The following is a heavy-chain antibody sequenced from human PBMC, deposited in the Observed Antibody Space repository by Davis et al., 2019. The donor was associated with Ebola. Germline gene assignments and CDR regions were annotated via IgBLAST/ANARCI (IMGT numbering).Heavy chain of an antibody. V-gene: IGHV3-74*01. D-gene: IGHD2-21*02. J-gene: IGHJ4*02. CDR1: GSASNTYY. CDR2: ISDDGGSA. CDR3: ARDFMAVTDDY. Sequence: HTWGSLRLPCVTSGSASNTYYIPWVRQLQGKGPVWVSRISDDGGSAHYADFVKRRFTISRDNAKYTLYLQLNSLRTEDTAVYYCARDFMAVTDDYWVQGTLVTVSS.